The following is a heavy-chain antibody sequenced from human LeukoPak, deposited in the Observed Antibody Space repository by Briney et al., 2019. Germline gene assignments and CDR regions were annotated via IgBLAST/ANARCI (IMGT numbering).Heavy chain of an antibody. J-gene: IGHJ5*02. D-gene: IGHD5-12*01. CDR2: INHSGNT. Sequence: SETLSLTCADYGGSFSGYFWTWVRQPPGKGLEWVGDINHSGNTNYNPSLKSRLTIPVDTSKNQFSLKLSSVTAADTAVYYCARGGGYSGWFDPWGQGTLVTVSS. V-gene: IGHV4-34*01. CDR3: ARGGGYSGWFDP. CDR1: GGSFSGYF.